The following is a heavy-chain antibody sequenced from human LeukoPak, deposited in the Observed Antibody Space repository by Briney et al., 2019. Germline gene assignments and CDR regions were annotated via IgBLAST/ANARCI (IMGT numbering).Heavy chain of an antibody. V-gene: IGHV4-39*01. CDR3: ARIITMIVVVIPLDAFDI. CDR1: GGSISSSSYY. Sequence: SETLSLTCTVSGGSISSSSYYWGWIRQPPGEGLEWIGSIYYSGSTYYNPSLKSRVTISVDTSKNQFSLKLSSVTAADTAVYYCARIITMIVVVIPLDAFDIWGQGTMVTVSS. J-gene: IGHJ3*02. CDR2: IYYSGST. D-gene: IGHD3-22*01.